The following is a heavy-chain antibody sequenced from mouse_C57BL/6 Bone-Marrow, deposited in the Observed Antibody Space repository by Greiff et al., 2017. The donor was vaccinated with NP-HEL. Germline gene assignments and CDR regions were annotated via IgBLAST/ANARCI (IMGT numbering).Heavy chain of an antibody. CDR1: GYSFTSYY. Sequence: VQLQQSGPELVKPGASVQISCKASGYSFTSYYIHWVKQRPGQGLEWIGWIYPGSGNTKYNEKFKGKATLTADTSSSTAYMQLSSLTSEDSAVYYCARGEVSSFYYWGQGTTLTVSS. V-gene: IGHV1-66*01. CDR3: ARGEVSSFYY. D-gene: IGHD1-1*01. CDR2: IYPGSGNT. J-gene: IGHJ2*01.